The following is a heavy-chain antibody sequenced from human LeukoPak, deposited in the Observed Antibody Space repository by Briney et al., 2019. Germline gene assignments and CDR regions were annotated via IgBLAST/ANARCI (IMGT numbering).Heavy chain of an antibody. CDR3: ARVGATTWY. V-gene: IGHV3-30*02. Sequence: GRSLRLSCAASGFTFTSYGMQWVRQAPGKGLEWVAFIRYDGNKKYYADSVKGRFTISRDNSKNTLYLQMNSLRAEDTAVYYCARVGATTWYWGQGTLVTVSS. CDR1: GFTFTSYG. CDR2: IRYDGNKK. D-gene: IGHD1-26*01. J-gene: IGHJ4*02.